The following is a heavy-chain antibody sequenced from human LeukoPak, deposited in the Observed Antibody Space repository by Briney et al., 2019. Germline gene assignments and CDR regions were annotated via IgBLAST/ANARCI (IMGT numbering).Heavy chain of an antibody. CDR2: ISYDGSNK. V-gene: IGHV3-30-3*01. D-gene: IGHD2-15*01. Sequence: PGRSLRLSCAASGFTFSSYAMHWVRQAPGKGLEWVAVISYDGSNKYYADSVKGRFTISRDNSKNTLYLQMNSLRAEDTAVYYCAKVMPPGRIRFYSYYMDVWGKGTTVTVS. J-gene: IGHJ6*03. CDR3: AKVMPPGRIRFYSYYMDV. CDR1: GFTFSSYA.